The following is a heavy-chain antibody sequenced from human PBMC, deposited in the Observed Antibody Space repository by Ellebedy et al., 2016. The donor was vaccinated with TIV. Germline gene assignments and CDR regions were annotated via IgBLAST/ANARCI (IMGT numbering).Heavy chain of an antibody. Sequence: MPSETLSLTCAISGDCVSSNRAPWNRIRQSPSSGLEWLGRTYYRSTWYNDYAVSVKSRITIHPDTSKNQFSLQLNSVTPEDTAVYYCARTGTTKPYYYYGMDVWGQGTTVTVSS. J-gene: IGHJ6*02. D-gene: IGHD1-7*01. CDR1: GDCVSSNRAP. CDR3: ARTGTTKPYYYYGMDV. V-gene: IGHV6-1*01. CDR2: TYYRSTWYN.